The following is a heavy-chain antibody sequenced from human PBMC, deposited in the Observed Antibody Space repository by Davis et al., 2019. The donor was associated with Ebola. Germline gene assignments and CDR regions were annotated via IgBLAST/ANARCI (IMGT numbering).Heavy chain of an antibody. CDR1: GYTLVSYY. CDR3: VRDLRGWGDFDY. J-gene: IGHJ4*02. V-gene: IGHV1-46*01. Sequence: AASVKVSCKASGYTLVSYYAHWVRQAPGQGLEWMGIINPSGGTTTYAQKFQGRVTMTRDTSTSTVYMELSSLRSEDTAVYYCVRDLRGWGDFDYWGQGTLVTVSS. D-gene: IGHD3-10*01. CDR2: INPSGGTT.